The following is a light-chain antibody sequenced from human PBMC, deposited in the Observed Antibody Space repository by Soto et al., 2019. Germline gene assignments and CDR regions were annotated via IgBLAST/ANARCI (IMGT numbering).Light chain of an antibody. CDR3: QTWGTGIHVV. CDR2: LNSDGSH. J-gene: IGLJ2*01. CDR1: SWHSSYA. Sequence: QAVVTQSPSASASLGASVKLTCTLSSWHSSYAIAWHQQQPDKGPRYLMKLNSDGSHSKGDGIPDRFSGSSSGAERYLTISSLQSEDEADYYCQTWGTGIHVVFGGGTKLTVL. V-gene: IGLV4-69*01.